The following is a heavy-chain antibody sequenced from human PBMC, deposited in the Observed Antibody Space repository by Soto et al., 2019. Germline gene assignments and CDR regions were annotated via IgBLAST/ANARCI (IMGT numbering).Heavy chain of an antibody. D-gene: IGHD2-2*01. CDR2: IYYSGST. V-gene: IGHV4-59*01. CDR3: AGGSIVVVPAAPRGMDV. J-gene: IGHJ6*02. CDR1: GGSISSYY. Sequence: ETLSLTCTVSGGSISSYYWSWIRQPPGKGLEWIGYIYYSGSTNYNPSLKSRVTISVDTSKNQFSLKLSSVTAADTAVYYCAGGSIVVVPAAPRGMDVWGQGTTVTVSS.